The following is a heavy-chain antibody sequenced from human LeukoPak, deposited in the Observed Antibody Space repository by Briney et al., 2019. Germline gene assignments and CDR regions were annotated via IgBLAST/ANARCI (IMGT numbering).Heavy chain of an antibody. CDR1: GYTFTSYA. CDR3: ARSGLFPYRSGYFAPFDL. V-gene: IGHV7-4-1*02. Sequence: ASVKVSCKASGYTFTSYAMNWVRQAPGQGLEWMGWINTNTGNPTYAQGFTGRFVFSLDTSVSTAYLQISSLKAEDTAVYYCARSGLFPYRSGYFAPFDLWGRGTLVTVSS. J-gene: IGHJ2*01. D-gene: IGHD3-22*01. CDR2: INTNTGNP.